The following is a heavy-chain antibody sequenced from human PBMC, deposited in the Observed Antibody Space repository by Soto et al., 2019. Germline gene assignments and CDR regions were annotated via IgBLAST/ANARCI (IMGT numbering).Heavy chain of an antibody. CDR3: ARGLILWFGELSRRGGYYDYMDV. V-gene: IGHV4-34*01. CDR2: INDSGNI. D-gene: IGHD3-10*01. Sequence: QVQLQQWGAGLLEPSETLSLTCAVYGGSFSGYQWTWIRQTPGKGLEWIGEINDSGNINYNPSLKSRVTIFLDTPKKQISLKLSSVTAADTAVYFCARGLILWFGELSRRGGYYDYMDVWGKGTTVTVSS. J-gene: IGHJ6*03. CDR1: GGSFSGYQ.